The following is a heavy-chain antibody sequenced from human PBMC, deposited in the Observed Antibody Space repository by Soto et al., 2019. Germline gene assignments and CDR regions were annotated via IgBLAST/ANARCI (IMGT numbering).Heavy chain of an antibody. Sequence: AASVKVSCKASGGTFSSYAISWVRQAPGQGLEWMGGIIPIFGTANYAQKFQGRVTITADKSTSTAHMELSSLRSEDTAVYYCARDNTRLLWFGELAWFDPWGQGTLVTVSS. CDR2: IIPIFGTA. J-gene: IGHJ5*02. D-gene: IGHD3-10*01. V-gene: IGHV1-69*06. CDR1: GGTFSSYA. CDR3: ARDNTRLLWFGELAWFDP.